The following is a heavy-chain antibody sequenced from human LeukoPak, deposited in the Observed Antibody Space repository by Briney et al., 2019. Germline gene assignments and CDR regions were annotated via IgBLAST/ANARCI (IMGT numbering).Heavy chain of an antibody. CDR2: IGTTSGAI. J-gene: IGHJ4*02. CDR1: GFTFNAFG. CDR3: AKGIAAAGFDY. V-gene: IGHV3-48*01. Sequence: HPGGSLRLSCAASGFTFNAFGMNWVRQAPGKGLEWVSYIGTTSGAIYYADSVKGRFTISRDNSKNTLYLQMNSLRAEDTAVYYCAKGIAAAGFDYWGQGTLVTVSS. D-gene: IGHD6-13*01.